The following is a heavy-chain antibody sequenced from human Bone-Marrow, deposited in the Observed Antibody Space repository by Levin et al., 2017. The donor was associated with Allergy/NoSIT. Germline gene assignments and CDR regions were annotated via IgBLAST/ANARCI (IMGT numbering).Heavy chain of an antibody. J-gene: IGHJ5*02. CDR1: GFTFSSYG. V-gene: IGHV3-30*18. D-gene: IGHD4-17*01. Sequence: GGSLRLSCAASGFTFSSYGMHWVRQAPGKGLEWVAVISYDGSNKYYADSVKGRFTISRDNSKNTLYLQMNSLRAEDTAVYYCAKGEYGDYGGFNVDNWFDPWGQGTLVTVSS. CDR2: ISYDGSNK. CDR3: AKGEYGDYGGFNVDNWFDP.